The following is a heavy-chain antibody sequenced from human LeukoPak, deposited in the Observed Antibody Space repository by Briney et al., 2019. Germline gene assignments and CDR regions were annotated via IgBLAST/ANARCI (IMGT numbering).Heavy chain of an antibody. J-gene: IGHJ4*02. Sequence: XGSLRLSCAASGFTFSSYAMHWVRQAPGKGLEWVAVISYDGSNKYYADSVKGRFTISRDNSKNTLYLQMNSLRAEDTAVYYCARDLGDYADYWGQGTLVTVSS. CDR3: ARDLGDYADY. CDR2: ISYDGSNK. D-gene: IGHD3-16*01. V-gene: IGHV3-30-3*01. CDR1: GFTFSSYA.